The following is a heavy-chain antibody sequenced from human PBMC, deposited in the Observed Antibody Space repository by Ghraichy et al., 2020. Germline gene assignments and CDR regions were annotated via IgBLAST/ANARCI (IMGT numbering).Heavy chain of an antibody. CDR1: GYKFTDYW. Sequence: GESLNISCRGSGYKFTDYWIGWVRQMPGKGLECMGIVYPGDSDTRYSPSFQGQVTISADKSSSTAYIQWSSLKASDNAIYYCARGRSGHIGDYWGLGTLVTVSS. D-gene: IGHD3-3*01. CDR2: VYPGDSDT. V-gene: IGHV5-51*01. CDR3: ARGRSGHIGDY. J-gene: IGHJ4*02.